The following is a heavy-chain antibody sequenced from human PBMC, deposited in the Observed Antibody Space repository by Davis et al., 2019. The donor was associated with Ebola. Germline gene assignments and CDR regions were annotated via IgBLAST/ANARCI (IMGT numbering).Heavy chain of an antibody. D-gene: IGHD3-9*01. CDR1: GGSISSYY. CDR2: INHSGST. CDR3: ARGYDILTGYYLGFDY. Sequence: MPSETLSLTCTVSGGSISSYYWSWIRQPPGKGLEWIGEINHSGSTNYNPSLKSRVTISVDTSKNQFSLKLSSVTAADTAVYYCARGYDILTGYYLGFDYWGQGTLVTVSS. V-gene: IGHV4-34*01. J-gene: IGHJ4*02.